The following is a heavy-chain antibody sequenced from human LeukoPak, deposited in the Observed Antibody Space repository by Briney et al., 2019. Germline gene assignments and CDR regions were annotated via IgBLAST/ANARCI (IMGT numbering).Heavy chain of an antibody. CDR2: ISSSSVTK. CDR3: SRFLKHCDGGLCYSDYYSYGMDV. CDR1: GFSLRKFE. D-gene: IGHD2-15*01. V-gene: IGHV3-48*03. Sequence: GGSLTLSCAASGFSLRKFEIHWVRQAPGEGLEWISYISSSSVTKFYADSVKGRFTISRDNAIDSLFLHVKTLRSEDTAIYSCSRFLKHCDGGLCYSDYYSYGMDVWGQGTPIIVAS. J-gene: IGHJ6*02.